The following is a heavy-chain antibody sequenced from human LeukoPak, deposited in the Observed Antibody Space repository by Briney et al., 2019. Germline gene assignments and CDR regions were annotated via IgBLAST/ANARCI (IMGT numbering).Heavy chain of an antibody. Sequence: PGGSLRLSCAASGFTVSSNYMSWVRQAPGKGLEWVSVIYSGGSTYYADSVKGRFTISRDNSKNTLYLQMNSLRAEDTAVYYCARVAPSGWGQFYFDHWGQGTQVTVSS. V-gene: IGHV3-53*01. CDR3: ARVAPSGWGQFYFDH. CDR1: GFTVSSNY. J-gene: IGHJ4*02. CDR2: IYSGGST. D-gene: IGHD6-19*01.